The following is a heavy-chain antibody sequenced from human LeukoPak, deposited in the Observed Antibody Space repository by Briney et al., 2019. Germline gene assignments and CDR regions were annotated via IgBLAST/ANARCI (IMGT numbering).Heavy chain of an antibody. V-gene: IGHV3-7*01. CDR3: ARVGFGGYNFGMDV. Sequence: GGSLRLSCLASGFTFNSYWMSWVRQAPGKGLEWVASIQQDGSETYYVDSVKGRFTISRDNAKNSLYLQMNSPRAEDTAVYYSARVGFGGYNFGMDVWGQGTTVTVSS. CDR1: GFTFNSYW. D-gene: IGHD3-10*01. CDR2: IQQDGSET. J-gene: IGHJ6*02.